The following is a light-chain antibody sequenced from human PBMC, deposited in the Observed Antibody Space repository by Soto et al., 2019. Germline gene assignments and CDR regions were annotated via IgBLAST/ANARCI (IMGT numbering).Light chain of an antibody. CDR3: QQYGSSGT. V-gene: IGKV3-20*01. CDR2: GAS. J-gene: IGKJ1*01. Sequence: EDAALSRMASRSLSSDYLAWYQQKPGQASRLLIYGASNRATGIPDRFSGSGSGTDFTLTISRLEPEDFAVYYCQQYGSSGTFGQVTMV. CDR1: RSLSSDY.